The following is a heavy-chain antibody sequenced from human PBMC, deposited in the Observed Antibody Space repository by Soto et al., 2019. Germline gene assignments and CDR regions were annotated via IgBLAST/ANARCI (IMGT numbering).Heavy chain of an antibody. D-gene: IGHD3-16*01. J-gene: IGHJ4*02. CDR1: GFAFSDYA. Sequence: EVHLLESGGGLVQPGGSLRLSCAASGFAFSDYAMTWVRQAPGKGLEWVSDISDGDGATHYADSVKGRFTISRDDSKNTLYLQMDSLRDEDAAVYYCAKGRTFFDFWGQGTLVTVSS. V-gene: IGHV3-23*01. CDR3: AKGRTFFDF. CDR2: ISDGDGAT.